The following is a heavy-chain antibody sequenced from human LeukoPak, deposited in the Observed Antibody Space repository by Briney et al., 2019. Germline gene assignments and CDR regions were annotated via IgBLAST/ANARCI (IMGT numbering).Heavy chain of an antibody. D-gene: IGHD3-10*01. CDR3: ATYTPTPRRGLDY. CDR1: GFTFSSYG. J-gene: IGHJ4*02. Sequence: GRSLRLSCAASGFTFSSYGMHWVRQAPGKGLEWVARIKQDGSEGSYVDSAKGRFTISRDAAQNSLYLQMTSLRAEDTAVYYCATYTPTPRRGLDYWGQGTLVTVSS. V-gene: IGHV3-7*01. CDR2: IKQDGSEG.